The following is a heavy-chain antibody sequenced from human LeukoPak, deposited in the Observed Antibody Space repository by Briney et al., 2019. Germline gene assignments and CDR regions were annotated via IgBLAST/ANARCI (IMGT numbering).Heavy chain of an antibody. D-gene: IGHD6-19*01. V-gene: IGHV4-34*01. Sequence: SETLSLTCAVYGGSFSGYYWSWIRQPPGKGLEWIGEINHSGSTNYNPSLKSRVTISVDTSKNQFSLKLSSVTAAGTAVYYCATSSGWYHEFDYWGQGTLVSVSS. CDR1: GGSFSGYY. CDR2: INHSGST. CDR3: ATSSGWYHEFDY. J-gene: IGHJ4*02.